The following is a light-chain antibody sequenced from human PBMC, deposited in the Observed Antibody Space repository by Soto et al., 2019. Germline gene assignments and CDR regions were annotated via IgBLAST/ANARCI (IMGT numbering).Light chain of an antibody. J-gene: IGKJ5*01. CDR1: QSVSSN. V-gene: IGKV3-11*01. Sequence: IVITQTPASLSVSEGEGAALSCRASQSVSSNLAWYQQKSGQAPRLLIYDASKRATGIPARFSGSGSGTDFTLTISSLEPEDFAVYYCQQRSKWPTFGQGTRLEIK. CDR2: DAS. CDR3: QQRSKWPT.